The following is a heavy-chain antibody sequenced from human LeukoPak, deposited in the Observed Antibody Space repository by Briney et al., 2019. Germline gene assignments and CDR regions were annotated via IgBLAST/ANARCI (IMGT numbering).Heavy chain of an antibody. D-gene: IGHD2-15*01. CDR2: ISSSSSYI. CDR1: GFTFSSYS. Sequence: GGSLRLSCAASGFTFSSYSMNWVRQAPGKGLEWVSSISSSSSYIYYADSVKGRFTISRDNAKHSLYLQMNSLRAEDTAVYYCARGQTHCSGGSCYFDYWGQGTLVTVSS. CDR3: ARGQTHCSGGSCYFDY. J-gene: IGHJ4*02. V-gene: IGHV3-21*01.